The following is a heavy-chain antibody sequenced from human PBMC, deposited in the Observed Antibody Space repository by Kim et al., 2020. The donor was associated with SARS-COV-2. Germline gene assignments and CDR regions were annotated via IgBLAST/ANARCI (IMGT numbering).Heavy chain of an antibody. V-gene: IGHV4-31*03. J-gene: IGHJ5*02. CDR3: ARVRVVVPAARTWFDL. CDR2: IYYSGST. D-gene: IGHD2-2*01. Sequence: SETMSLTCTVSGGSISSGGYYWSWIRQHPGKGLEWIGYIYYSGSTYYNPSLKSRVTISVDTSKNHFSLKLTSVTAAYTAVYYCARVRVVVPAARTWFDL. CDR1: GGSISSGGYY.